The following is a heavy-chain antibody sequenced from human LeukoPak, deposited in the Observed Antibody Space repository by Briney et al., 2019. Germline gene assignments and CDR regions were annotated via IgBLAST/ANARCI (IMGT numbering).Heavy chain of an antibody. J-gene: IGHJ4*02. Sequence: PSETLSLTCAVYGGSFSGYYWGWIRQPPGKGLEWIGSIFYSGNTYYNPSLESRVTISVDTSKNQFSLKMTSVTAADTAVYYCARSTVTTWVGDFDYWGQGTLVTVSS. CDR2: IFYSGNT. CDR1: GGSFSGYY. CDR3: ARSTVTTWVGDFDY. D-gene: IGHD4-17*01. V-gene: IGHV4-34*12.